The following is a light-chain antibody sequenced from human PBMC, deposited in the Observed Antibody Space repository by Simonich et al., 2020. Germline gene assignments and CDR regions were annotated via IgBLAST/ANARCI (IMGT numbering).Light chain of an antibody. J-gene: IGLJ3*02. CDR1: SSNIGSNY. CDR2: RIN. Sequence: QSVLTQPPSASGTPGQRVTISCSGSSSNIGSNYVYWYQQLPGTAPKLLIYRINQRPAGVPARFSGSKSGTSASLAISGLRSEDEADYYCAAWDDSLSGSWVFGGGTKLTVL. V-gene: IGLV1-47*01. CDR3: AAWDDSLSGSWV.